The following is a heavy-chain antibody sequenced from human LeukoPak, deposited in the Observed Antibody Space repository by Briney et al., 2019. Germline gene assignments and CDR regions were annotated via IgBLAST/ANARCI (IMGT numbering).Heavy chain of an antibody. D-gene: IGHD3-10*01. CDR3: ARAGGGYFDY. Sequence: SETLSLTCTVSGGSISTYYWSWIRQPPGEGLEWIGSIYYSGTTHSNPSLKGRATISVDTSKNQFSLKLSSVAAADTAVYYCARAGGGYFDYWGQGTLVTVSS. V-gene: IGHV4-59*01. CDR1: GGSISTYY. CDR2: IYYSGTT. J-gene: IGHJ4*02.